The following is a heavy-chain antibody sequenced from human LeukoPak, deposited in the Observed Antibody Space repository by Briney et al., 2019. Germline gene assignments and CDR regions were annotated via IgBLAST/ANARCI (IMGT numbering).Heavy chain of an antibody. V-gene: IGHV3-53*01. Sequence: GGSLRLSCAASRFTVSSKYMSWVRQTPGKVLEWVSVIYSGGGTDYADSVKGRFTVSRDNSKNTLYLQMNSLRAEDTAVYYCARDPGSGWGFDYWGQGTLVTVSS. CDR2: IYSGGGT. D-gene: IGHD6-19*01. J-gene: IGHJ4*02. CDR3: ARDPGSGWGFDY. CDR1: RFTVSSKY.